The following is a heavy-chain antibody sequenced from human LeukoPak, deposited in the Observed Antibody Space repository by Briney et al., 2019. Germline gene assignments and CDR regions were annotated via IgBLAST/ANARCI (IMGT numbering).Heavy chain of an antibody. J-gene: IGHJ4*02. CDR3: ARDPSIAAATYYFDY. CDR2: IWYDGSNK. V-gene: IGHV3-33*08. CDR1: GFTFSSYG. D-gene: IGHD6-13*01. Sequence: GGSLRLSCAPSGFTFSSYGMHWVRQAPGKGLEWVAVIWYDGSNKYYADSVKGRFTISRDNSKNTLYLQMNSLRAEDTAVYYCARDPSIAAATYYFDYWGQGTLVTVSS.